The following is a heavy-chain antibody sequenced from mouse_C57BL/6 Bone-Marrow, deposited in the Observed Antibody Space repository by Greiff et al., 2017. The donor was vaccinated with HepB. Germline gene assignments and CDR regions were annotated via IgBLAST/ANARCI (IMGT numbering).Heavy chain of an antibody. Sequence: QVQLKQSGAELVKPGASVKMSCKASGYTFTSYWITWVKQRPGQGLEWIGDIYPGSGSTNYNEKFKSKATLTVDTSSSTAYMQLSSLTSEDSAVYYCARQTAQAAWFAYWGQGTLVTVSA. V-gene: IGHV1-55*01. CDR2: IYPGSGST. CDR1: GYTFTSYW. CDR3: ARQTAQAAWFAY. J-gene: IGHJ3*01. D-gene: IGHD3-2*02.